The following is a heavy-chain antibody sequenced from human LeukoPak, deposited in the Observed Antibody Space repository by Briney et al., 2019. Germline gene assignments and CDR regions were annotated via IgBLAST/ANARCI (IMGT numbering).Heavy chain of an antibody. V-gene: IGHV3-48*01. CDR3: AKGWGPAAHPFADYYYMDV. Sequence: GGSLRLSCAASGFSFSRYSINWVRQAPGKGLEWLSYISSSSSTIYYADSVKGRFTISRDNAKNSLYLQMNSLRAEDTAVYYCAKGWGPAAHPFADYYYMDVWGKGTTVTVSS. CDR2: ISSSSSTI. CDR1: GFSFSRYS. D-gene: IGHD2-2*01. J-gene: IGHJ6*03.